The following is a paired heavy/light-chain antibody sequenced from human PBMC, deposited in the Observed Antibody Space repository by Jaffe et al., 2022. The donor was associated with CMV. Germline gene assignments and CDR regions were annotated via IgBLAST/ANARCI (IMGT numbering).Light chain of an antibody. CDR3: QQYETYSPYT. CDR2: RAS. CDR1: QSIGTW. J-gene: IGKJ2*01. Sequence: DIQMTQSPSTLSASIGDRVTITCRASQSIGTWLAWYQQQPGKAPKLLVYRASNLEGGVPSRFSGTGSGTEFTLTIGNLQAEDFATYYCQQYETYSPYTFGQGTRLEIK. V-gene: IGKV1-5*03.
Heavy chain of an antibody. CDR3: ARHMSIRGVFDF. D-gene: IGHD3-10*01. CDR1: GDSISSNNFY. V-gene: IGHV4-39*01. CDR2: LYSSGSP. J-gene: IGHJ4*02. Sequence: QLQLQESGPGLVKPSETLSLICTVSGDSISSNNFYWGWIRQPPGKGLEWIGSLYSSGSPFSNPSLKTRVAMSVDTSKNQFSLTLYSLTAADTAVYYCARHMSIRGVFDFWGLGTLVTVSS.